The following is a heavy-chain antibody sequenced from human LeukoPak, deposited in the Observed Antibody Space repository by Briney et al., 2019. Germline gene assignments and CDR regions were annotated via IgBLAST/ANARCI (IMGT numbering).Heavy chain of an antibody. CDR2: VHLSGRT. J-gene: IGHJ4*02. D-gene: IGHD6-13*01. V-gene: IGHV4-4*02. Sequence: SETLSLTCGVSGGSISTTNWWTWVRQPPGEGLEWIGEVHLSGRTHYNPSLESRVTMSVDMSENHISLRLTSVTAADTAVYYCAKDPIGSSYYGGDSWGQGTLVTVFS. CDR3: AKDPIGSSYYGGDS. CDR1: GGSISTTNW.